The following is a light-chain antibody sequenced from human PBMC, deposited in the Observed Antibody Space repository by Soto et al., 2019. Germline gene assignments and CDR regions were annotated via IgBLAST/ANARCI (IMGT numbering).Light chain of an antibody. CDR2: DVT. CDR3: CSYRRGIIV. V-gene: IGLV2-11*01. J-gene: IGLJ2*01. CDR1: SSDVGVYNY. Sequence: QSVLTQPRSVSGSPGQSVTISCTGTSSDVGVYNYVSWYQQHPGKAPKLMIYDVTQRPSGVPDRFSGSKSANTASLTISGLQAEDEADYYCCSYRRGIIVFGGGTKVTVL.